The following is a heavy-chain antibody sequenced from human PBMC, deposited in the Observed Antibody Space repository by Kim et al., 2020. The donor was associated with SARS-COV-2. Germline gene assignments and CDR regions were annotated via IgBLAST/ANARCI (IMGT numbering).Heavy chain of an antibody. V-gene: IGHV4-31*03. CDR2: IYYSGST. CDR3: AREGPTYDSSGYYYVRDPYYFDY. Sequence: SETLSLTCTVSGGSISSGGYYWSWIRQHPGKGLEWIGYIYYSGSTYYNPSLKSRVTISVDTSKNKFSLKLSSVTAADTAVYYCAREGPTYDSSGYYYVRDPYYFDYWGQGTLVTVSS. D-gene: IGHD3-22*01. CDR1: GGSISSGGYY. J-gene: IGHJ4*02.